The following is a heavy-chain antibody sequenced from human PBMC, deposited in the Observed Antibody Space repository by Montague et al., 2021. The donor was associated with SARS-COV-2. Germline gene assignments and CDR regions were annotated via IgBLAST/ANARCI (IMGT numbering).Heavy chain of an antibody. CDR3: AIDHGSYGLPFDY. V-gene: IGHV4-4*07. J-gene: IGHJ4*02. D-gene: IGHD5-18*01. Sequence: TSVITRYNPSLKSRVTMSMDTSKNQFSLKLSSVTAAYTAGYYCAIDHGSYGLPFDYWGQGTLVIVSA. CDR2: TSVIT.